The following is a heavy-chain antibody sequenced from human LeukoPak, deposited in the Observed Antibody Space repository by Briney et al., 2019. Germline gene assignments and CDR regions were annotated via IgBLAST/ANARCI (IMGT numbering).Heavy chain of an antibody. V-gene: IGHV4-34*01. CDR3: ASHAHYYDSSGYYFSLVGEIDY. Sequence: SETLSLTCAVYGGSFSSYYWSWIRQPPGKGLEWIGEINHGGSTNYNPSLKSRVTISVDPSKNQLSLKLSSVTVADTAVYYCASHAHYYDSSGYYFSLVGEIDYWGQGTLVTVSS. CDR1: GGSFSSYY. D-gene: IGHD3-22*01. J-gene: IGHJ4*02. CDR2: INHGGST.